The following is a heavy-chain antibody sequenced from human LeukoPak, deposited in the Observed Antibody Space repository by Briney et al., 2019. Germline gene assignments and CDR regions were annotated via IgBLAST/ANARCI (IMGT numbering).Heavy chain of an antibody. D-gene: IGHD3-3*01. J-gene: IGHJ6*03. CDR3: ATSGPLTIFGVVTLDYYYYMDV. CDR1: GFTFSSYW. Sequence: PGGSLRLSCAASGFTFSSYWMSWVRQAPGKGLEWVSAISGSGGSTYYADSVKGRFTISRDNSKNTLYLQMNSLRAEDTAVYYCATSGPLTIFGVVTLDYYYYMDVWGKGTTVTVSS. CDR2: ISGSGGST. V-gene: IGHV3-23*01.